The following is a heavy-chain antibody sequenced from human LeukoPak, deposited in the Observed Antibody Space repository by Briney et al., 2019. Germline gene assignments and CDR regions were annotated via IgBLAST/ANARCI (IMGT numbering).Heavy chain of an antibody. J-gene: IGHJ6*04. V-gene: IGHV3-30*19. CDR1: GFTFSSYD. D-gene: IGHD4-17*01. Sequence: GRSLRLSCAASGFTFSSYDMHWVRQAPGKGLEWVAFISYDGSNKYYTDSVKGRFTISRDNSKNTLYLQMDSLRAEDTTVYYCARSGDFYYYHHTMDVWGEGTTVTVSS. CDR3: ARSGDFYYYHHTMDV. CDR2: ISYDGSNK.